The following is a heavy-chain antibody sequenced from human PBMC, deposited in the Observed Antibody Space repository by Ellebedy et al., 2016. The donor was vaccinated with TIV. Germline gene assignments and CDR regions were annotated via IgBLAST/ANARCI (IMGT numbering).Heavy chain of an antibody. Sequence: AASVKVSCKASGYTFTSYGISWVRQAPGQGLEWMGWISAYNGNTNYAQKLQGRVTMTTDTSTSTAYMELRSLRSDDTAVYYCARSRRDGGSGIVWVPPWGQGTLVTVSS. CDR3: ARSRRDGGSGIVWVPP. CDR1: GYTFTSYG. D-gene: IGHD3-10*01. J-gene: IGHJ5*02. V-gene: IGHV1-18*04. CDR2: ISAYNGNT.